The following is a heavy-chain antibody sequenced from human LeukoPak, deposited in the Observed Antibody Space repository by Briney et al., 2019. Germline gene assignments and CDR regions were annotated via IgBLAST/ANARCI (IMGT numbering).Heavy chain of an antibody. CDR1: GYTFTSYG. J-gene: IGHJ5*01. CDR3: ARRDPGTSSDS. CDR2: VSVYTGNT. V-gene: IGHV1-18*01. D-gene: IGHD2-2*01. Sequence: GASVKVSCKASGYTFTSYGISWVRQAPGQGLEWMGWVSVYTGNTNYAQELQGRVTMTTDTSTSTAYIELRSLRSDDTPVYNSARRDPGTSSDSWGQGTLVTVSS.